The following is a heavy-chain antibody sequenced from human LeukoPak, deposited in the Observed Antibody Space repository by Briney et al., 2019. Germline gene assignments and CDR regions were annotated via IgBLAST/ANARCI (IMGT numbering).Heavy chain of an antibody. CDR2: INHSGST. CDR1: GGSFSGYY. D-gene: IGHD2-2*01. J-gene: IGHJ5*02. CDR3: ARGLEYCSSTSCYPGSWFDP. V-gene: IGHV4-34*01. Sequence: PSETLSLTCAVYGGSFSGYYWSWIRQPPGKGLEWIGEINHSGSTNYNPSLKSRVTISVDTSKNQFSLKLSSVTAADTAVYYCARGLEYCSSTSCYPGSWFDPWGQGTLVTVSS.